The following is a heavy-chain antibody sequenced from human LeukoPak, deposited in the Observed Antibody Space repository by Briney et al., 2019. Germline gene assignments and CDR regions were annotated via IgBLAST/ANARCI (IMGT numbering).Heavy chain of an antibody. V-gene: IGHV4-39*01. CDR3: ARLSNDYGDYAGHY. D-gene: IGHD4-17*01. Sequence: PSETLSLTCTVSGGFIRDSGYYWGWIRQPPGKGLEWIGTVFYSGRTYYNSSLQSRVTISVDTSKNQFSLRLSSVTPADTAIYYCARLSNDYGDYAGHYWGQGTLVTVSP. CDR2: VFYSGRT. CDR1: GGFIRDSGYY. J-gene: IGHJ4*02.